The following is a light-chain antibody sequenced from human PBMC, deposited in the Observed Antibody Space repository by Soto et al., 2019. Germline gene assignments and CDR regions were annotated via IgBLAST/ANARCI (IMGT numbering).Light chain of an antibody. Sequence: QAVVTQEPSLTVSPGGTVTLTCGSSIGAVTSGHYPYWFQQKPGQAPRTLIYDTNNKYSWTPARFSGSFLGGKCALTLSGAQPDDEADYYCLLSYSGVRVFGGGTKLTVL. V-gene: IGLV7-46*01. CDR2: DTN. J-gene: IGLJ2*01. CDR3: LLSYSGVRV. CDR1: IGAVTSGHY.